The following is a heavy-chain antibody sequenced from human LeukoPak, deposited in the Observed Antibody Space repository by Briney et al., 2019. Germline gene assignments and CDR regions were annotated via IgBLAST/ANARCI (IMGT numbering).Heavy chain of an antibody. J-gene: IGHJ4*02. Sequence: SETLSLTCTVSGGSISSSSYYWGWIRQPPGKGLEWIGEINHSGSTNYNPSLKSRVTISVDTSKNQFSLKLSSVTAADTAVYYCARGSAPTGYSGYGWVGATSTIDYWGQGTLVTVSS. CDR2: INHSGST. CDR1: GGSISSSSYY. D-gene: IGHD5-12*01. CDR3: ARGSAPTGYSGYGWVGATSTIDY. V-gene: IGHV4-39*07.